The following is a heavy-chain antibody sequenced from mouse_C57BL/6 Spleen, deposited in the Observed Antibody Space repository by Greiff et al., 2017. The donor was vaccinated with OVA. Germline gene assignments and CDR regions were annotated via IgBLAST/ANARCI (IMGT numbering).Heavy chain of an antibody. V-gene: IGHV5-17*01. J-gene: IGHJ3*01. CDR2: ISSGSSTI. Sequence: EVQLQQSGGGLVKPGGSLKLSCPASGFTFSDYGMHWVRQAPEKGLEWVAYISSGSSTIYYADTVKGRFTISRDNAKNTLFLQMTSLRSEDTAMYYCAREGFAYWGQGTLVTVSA. CDR3: AREGFAY. CDR1: GFTFSDYG.